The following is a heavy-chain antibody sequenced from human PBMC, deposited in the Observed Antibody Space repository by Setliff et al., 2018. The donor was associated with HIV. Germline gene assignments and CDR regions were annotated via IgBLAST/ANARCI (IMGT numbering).Heavy chain of an antibody. CDR3: ARALPGGYSYDNAFDT. CDR2: INHSGST. Sequence: PSETLSLTCAVYGGSFSGYYWSWIRQPPGKGLEWIGEINHSGSTNYNPSLKSRVTISVDTSKNQFSLKLSSVTAADTAVYYCARALPGGYSYDNAFDTWGQGTMVTVSS. V-gene: IGHV4-34*01. CDR1: GGSFSGYY. J-gene: IGHJ3*02. D-gene: IGHD5-18*01.